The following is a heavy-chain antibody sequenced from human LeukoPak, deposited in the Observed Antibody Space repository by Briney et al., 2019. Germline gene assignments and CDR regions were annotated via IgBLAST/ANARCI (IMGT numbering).Heavy chain of an antibody. J-gene: IGHJ4*02. Sequence: GGSLRLSCSASGFTLSSYAMNCVRQAPGKGLEWVSFYADSVKGRFTISRDNSKNTLYLQMNRLRAEDTAVYYCAKSRGESRGGSNYWGQGTLVTVSS. CDR3: AKSRGESRGGSNY. D-gene: IGHD2-15*01. V-gene: IGHV3-23*01. CDR1: GFTLSSYA.